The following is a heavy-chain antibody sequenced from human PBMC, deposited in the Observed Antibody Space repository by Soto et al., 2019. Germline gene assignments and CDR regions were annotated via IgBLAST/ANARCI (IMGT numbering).Heavy chain of an antibody. Sequence: PGGSLRLSCAVSGFIFSYHAMNWVRQSPGKGLEWVSSIDEDGSTTHYADSVKGRFTISRDDSKNTLYLQMDSLRAEDTALYYCSRVLYGFSYGKCDYWGQGALVTSPQ. V-gene: IGHV3-23*01. J-gene: IGHJ4*02. CDR2: IDEDGSTT. CDR1: GFIFSYHA. CDR3: SRVLYGFSYGKCDY. D-gene: IGHD1-1*01.